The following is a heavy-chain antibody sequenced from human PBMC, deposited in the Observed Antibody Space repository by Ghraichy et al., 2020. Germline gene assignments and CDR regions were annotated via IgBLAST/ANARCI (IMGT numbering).Heavy chain of an antibody. CDR2: IYYSGST. D-gene: IGHD2-2*02. CDR1: GGSISSGGYY. J-gene: IGHJ3*02. Sequence: SQTLSLTCTVSGGSISSGGYYWSWIRQHPGKGLEWIGYIYYSGSTYYNPSLKSRVTISVDTSKNQFSLKLSSVTAADTAVYYCARDLVPAAIRDDAFDIWGQGTMVTVSS. V-gene: IGHV4-31*02. CDR3: ARDLVPAAIRDDAFDI.